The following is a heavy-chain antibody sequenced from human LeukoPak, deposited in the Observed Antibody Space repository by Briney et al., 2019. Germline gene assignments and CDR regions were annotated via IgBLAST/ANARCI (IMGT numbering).Heavy chain of an antibody. J-gene: IGHJ4*02. D-gene: IGHD3-22*01. CDR3: AGSDYYDSSGYCPWD. Sequence: KTSETLSLTCTVSGGSISSYYWSWIRQPPGKGLEWIGYIYYSGSTNYNPSLKSRVTISVDTSKNQFSLKLSSVTAADTAVYYCAGSDYYDSSGYCPWDWGQGTLVTVSS. CDR1: GGSISSYY. CDR2: IYYSGST. V-gene: IGHV4-59*01.